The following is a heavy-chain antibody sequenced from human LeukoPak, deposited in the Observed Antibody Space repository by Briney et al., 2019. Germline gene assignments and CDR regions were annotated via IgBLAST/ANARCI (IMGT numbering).Heavy chain of an antibody. CDR1: GFTFSSYA. D-gene: IGHD3-22*01. CDR2: ISFDGNNR. J-gene: IGHJ4*02. V-gene: IGHV3-30-3*01. Sequence: GGSLRLSCAASGFTFSSYAMHWVRQAPGKGLEWMAVISFDGNNRYFADSVKGRFTISRDNPKNTLYLQMNSLRAEDTAVYYCASSSGYYSGNRYFDYWGQGTLVTVSS. CDR3: ASSSGYYSGNRYFDY.